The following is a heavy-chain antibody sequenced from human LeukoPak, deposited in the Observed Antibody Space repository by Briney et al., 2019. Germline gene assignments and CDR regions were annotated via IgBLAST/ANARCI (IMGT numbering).Heavy chain of an antibody. J-gene: IGHJ4*02. D-gene: IGHD2-21*02. CDR3: AGPMTDIDY. CDR1: GFTFSTYW. Sequence: GGSLRLSCAASGFTFSTYWMHWVRQAPGKGLVWVSHINSDGSSTNYADSVNGRFTISRDNAKNTLYLQMNSLRAEDTAVYYCAGPMTDIDYWGQGTLVTVSS. V-gene: IGHV3-74*01. CDR2: INSDGSST.